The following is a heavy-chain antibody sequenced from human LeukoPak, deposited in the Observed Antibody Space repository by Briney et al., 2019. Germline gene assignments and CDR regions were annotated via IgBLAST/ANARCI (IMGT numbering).Heavy chain of an antibody. Sequence: GGSLRLSCAASGITFSTYDMSWVRQAPGKGLEWVSGISWSGGTTYYADSVKGRFTISRDNSRNTLYLQMNSLRAEDTAVYYCARHVVAVGFDYWGQGTLVTVSS. D-gene: IGHD3-22*01. CDR3: ARHVVAVGFDY. CDR2: ISWSGGTT. CDR1: GITFSTYD. J-gene: IGHJ4*02. V-gene: IGHV3-23*01.